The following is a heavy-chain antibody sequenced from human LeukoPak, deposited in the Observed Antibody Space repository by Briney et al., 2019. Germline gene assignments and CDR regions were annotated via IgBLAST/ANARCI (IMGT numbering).Heavy chain of an antibody. CDR2: INSDGSST. D-gene: IGHD5-18*01. J-gene: IGHJ6*03. V-gene: IGHV3-74*01. CDR1: GFTFSSYW. CDR3: ARDGAMATRYYYMDV. Sequence: GGSLRLSCAASGFTFSSYWMHWVRQAPGKGLVWVSRINSDGSSTSYADSVKGRFTVSRDNAKNSLYLQMNSLRAEDTAVYYCARDGAMATRYYYMDVWGKGTTVTISS.